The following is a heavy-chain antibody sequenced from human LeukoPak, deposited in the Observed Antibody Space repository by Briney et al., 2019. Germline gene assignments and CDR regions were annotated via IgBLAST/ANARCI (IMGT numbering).Heavy chain of an antibody. D-gene: IGHD3-22*01. CDR2: IKEDATES. CDR1: GFTFSSYW. V-gene: IGHV3-7*01. Sequence: PGGSLRLSCAASGFTFSSYWMTWIRQAPGKGLEWVAHIKEDATESRSADSVKGRFTISRDNTRNSLFLQLNSLRAEDTAVYSCAKDYYDSSEYYYGMDVWGQGTTVTVSS. CDR3: AKDYYDSSEYYYGMDV. J-gene: IGHJ6*02.